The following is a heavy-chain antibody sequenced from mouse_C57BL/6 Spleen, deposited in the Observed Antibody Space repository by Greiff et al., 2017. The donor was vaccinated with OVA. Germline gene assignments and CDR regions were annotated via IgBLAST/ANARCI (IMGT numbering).Heavy chain of an antibody. CDR2: IDPSDSYT. J-gene: IGHJ3*01. V-gene: IGHV1-69*01. D-gene: IGHD2-4*01. Sequence: QVQLQQPGAELVMPGASVKLSCTASGYTFTSYWMPWVKQRPGHGLEWIGEIDPSDSYTNYNHKVKGKSTLTVDKSSNTAYMQLSSLTSEDSDVYYCAIGREDYDGAYWGQGTLVTVSA. CDR3: AIGREDYDGAY. CDR1: GYTFTSYW.